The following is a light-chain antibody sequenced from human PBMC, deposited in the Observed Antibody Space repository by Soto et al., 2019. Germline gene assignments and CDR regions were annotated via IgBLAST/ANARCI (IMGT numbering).Light chain of an antibody. Sequence: DIQMTQSPSTLSASVGDRVTITCRASQSISSWLAWYQQKPGKAPKLLIYKASSLESGVPSRFSGSGSGTEFTLTISSLQPDDFATYYCQQYNSDLSTFGQGTRLEIK. CDR3: QQYNSDLST. V-gene: IGKV1-5*03. J-gene: IGKJ5*01. CDR2: KAS. CDR1: QSISSW.